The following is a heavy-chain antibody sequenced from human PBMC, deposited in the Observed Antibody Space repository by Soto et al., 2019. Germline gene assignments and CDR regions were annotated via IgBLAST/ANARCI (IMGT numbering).Heavy chain of an antibody. Sequence: GGSLRLSCAASGFTFSSYWMHWVRQAPGKGLVWVSRINRDGSSTNYADSVKGRFTISRDNAKNTLYLQMNSLRAEDTAVYYCARETTATTYFDYWGQGTLVTVSS. CDR1: GFTFSSYW. J-gene: IGHJ4*02. D-gene: IGHD4-17*01. CDR3: ARETTATTYFDY. CDR2: INRDGSST. V-gene: IGHV3-74*01.